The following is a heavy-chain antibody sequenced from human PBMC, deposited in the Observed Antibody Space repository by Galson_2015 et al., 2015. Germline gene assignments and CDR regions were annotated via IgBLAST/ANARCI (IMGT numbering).Heavy chain of an antibody. CDR1: GFTFSSYG. V-gene: IGHV3-30*18. J-gene: IGHJ4*02. Sequence: SLRLSCAASGFTFSSYGMHWVRQAPGKGLEWVAVISYDGSNKYYADSVKGRFTISRDNSKNTLYLQMNSLRAEDTAVYYCAKDLGIAVAPTLVDYWGQGTLVTVSS. D-gene: IGHD6-19*01. CDR2: ISYDGSNK. CDR3: AKDLGIAVAPTLVDY.